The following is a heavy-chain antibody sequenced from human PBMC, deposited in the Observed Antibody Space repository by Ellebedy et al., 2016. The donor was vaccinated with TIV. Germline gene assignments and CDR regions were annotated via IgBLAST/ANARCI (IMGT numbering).Heavy chain of an antibody. Sequence: SETLSLTXTVSGGSISSYYWSWIRQPPGKGLEWIGYIYYSGGTNYNPSLKSRVTISVDTSKNQFSLKLTSVTAADTAVYYCARESTVVTPFDYWGQGTLVTVSS. V-gene: IGHV4-59*01. CDR2: IYYSGGT. CDR1: GGSISSYY. D-gene: IGHD4-23*01. CDR3: ARESTVVTPFDY. J-gene: IGHJ4*02.